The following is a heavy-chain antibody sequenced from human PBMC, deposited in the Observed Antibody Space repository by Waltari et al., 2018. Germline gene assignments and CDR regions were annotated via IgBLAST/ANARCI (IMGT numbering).Heavy chain of an antibody. Sequence: QVQLQQWGAGLLKPSETLSLTCAVYGGSFSGYYWSWIRQPPGQGLEWIGEINHSGSTTLNPSLKIRFTISVDTSKNQFSLKLSSLRSEDTAVYYCARGTPRGIAARPGTFYYYGMDVWGQGTTVTVSS. J-gene: IGHJ6*02. CDR1: GGSFSGYY. CDR2: INHSGST. D-gene: IGHD6-6*01. CDR3: ARGTPRGIAARPGTFYYYGMDV. V-gene: IGHV4-34*01.